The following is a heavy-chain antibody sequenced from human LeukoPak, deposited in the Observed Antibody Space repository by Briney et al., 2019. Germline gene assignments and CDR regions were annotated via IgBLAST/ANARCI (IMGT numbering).Heavy chain of an antibody. Sequence: GGSLRLSCAASGFTFSSHAMSWVRQAPGKGLEWVSAISDSGRSTYYADSVKGRFSISRDNSKYTLFLQMDSLKAEDTAVYYCAKRGMTTIKEGFDYWGQGTLVTVPS. J-gene: IGHJ4*02. V-gene: IGHV3-23*01. D-gene: IGHD5-24*01. CDR3: AKRGMTTIKEGFDY. CDR1: GFTFSSHA. CDR2: ISDSGRST.